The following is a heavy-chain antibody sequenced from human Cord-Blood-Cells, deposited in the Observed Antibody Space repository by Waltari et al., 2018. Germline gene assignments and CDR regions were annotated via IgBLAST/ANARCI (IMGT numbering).Heavy chain of an antibody. Sequence: QVQLQESGPGLVKPSQTLSLTCTVSGGSISSGRYYWSWIRQPAGKGLEWIGYIYTSGSTNYNPSLKSRVTISVDTSKNQFSLKLSSVTAADTAVYYCARSGYDILTGYYDAFDIWGQGTMVTVSS. CDR3: ARSGYDILTGYYDAFDI. CDR2: IYTSGST. CDR1: GGSISSGRYY. V-gene: IGHV4-61*09. D-gene: IGHD3-9*01. J-gene: IGHJ3*02.